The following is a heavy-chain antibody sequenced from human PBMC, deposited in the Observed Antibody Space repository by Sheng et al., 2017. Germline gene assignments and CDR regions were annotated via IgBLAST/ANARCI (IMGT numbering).Heavy chain of an antibody. CDR3: ARRPTLQFGGVIVSTGFDY. Sequence: QVQLQESGPGLVKPSETLSLTCAVSGYSISSGYYWGWIRQPPGKGLEWIGSIYHSGSTYYNPSLKSRVTISVDTSKNQFSLKLSSVTAADTAVYYCARRPTLQFGGVIVSTGFDYVGPGNPGHRLL. D-gene: IGHD3-16*02. CDR2: IYHSGST. CDR1: GYSISSGYY. J-gene: IGHJ4*02. V-gene: IGHV4-38-2*01.